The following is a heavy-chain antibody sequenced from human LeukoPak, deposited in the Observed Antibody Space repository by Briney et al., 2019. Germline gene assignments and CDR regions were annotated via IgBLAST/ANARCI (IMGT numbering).Heavy chain of an antibody. J-gene: IGHJ6*03. CDR2: IWYDGSDK. Sequence: GGSLRLSCAAPGFTFSSYGMHWVRQAPGKGLEWAAVIWYDGSDKYYADSVKGRFTISRDNSKNTLYLQMNSLRAEDTAVYYCAKDKDYGYYMDVWGKGTTVTVSS. D-gene: IGHD3-16*01. V-gene: IGHV3-33*06. CDR1: GFTFSSYG. CDR3: AKDKDYGYYMDV.